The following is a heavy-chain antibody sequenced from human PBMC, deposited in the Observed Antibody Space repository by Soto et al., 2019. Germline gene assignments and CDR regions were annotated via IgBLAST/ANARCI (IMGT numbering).Heavy chain of an antibody. Sequence: GGSLRLSCAASGFTFSNAWMNWVRQAPGKGLEWVGRIKSKTDGGTTDYAAPVKGRFTISRDDSKNTLYLQMNSLKTEDTAVYYCTSKSLWLSSPQVGYYYYGMDVWGQGTTVTVSS. D-gene: IGHD3-22*01. CDR1: GFTFSNAW. J-gene: IGHJ6*02. V-gene: IGHV3-15*07. CDR2: IKSKTDGGTT. CDR3: TSKSLWLSSPQVGYYYYGMDV.